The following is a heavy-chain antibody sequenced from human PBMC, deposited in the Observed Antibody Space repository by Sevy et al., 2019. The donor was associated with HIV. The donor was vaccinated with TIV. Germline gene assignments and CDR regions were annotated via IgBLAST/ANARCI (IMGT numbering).Heavy chain of an antibody. D-gene: IGHD6-19*01. V-gene: IGHV4-4*07. CDR1: GGSISSYY. J-gene: IGHJ6*03. CDR3: ARGRPPPMSSSGWYRENYYYMDV. Sequence: SETLSLTCTVSGGSISSYYWSWIRQPAGKGLEWIGRIYTSGRTNYNPSLKSRVTMSVDTSKNQCSPKLSSVTAADTAVYYCARGRPPPMSSSGWYRENYYYMDVWGKGTTVTVSS. CDR2: IYTSGRT.